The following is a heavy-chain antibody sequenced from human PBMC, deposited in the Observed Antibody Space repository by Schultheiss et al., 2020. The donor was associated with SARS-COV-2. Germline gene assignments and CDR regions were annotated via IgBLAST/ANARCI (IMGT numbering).Heavy chain of an antibody. CDR1: GYSISSGDYY. Sequence: SETLSLTCAVSGYSISSGDYYWSWIRQPPGKGLEWIGYIYYSGSTYYNPSLKSRVTISVDTSKNQFSLKLSSVTAADTAVYYCARDYYGSGSYGWFDPWGQGTLVTVSS. CDR3: ARDYYGSGSYGWFDP. CDR2: IYYSGST. J-gene: IGHJ5*02. D-gene: IGHD3-10*01. V-gene: IGHV4-30-4*01.